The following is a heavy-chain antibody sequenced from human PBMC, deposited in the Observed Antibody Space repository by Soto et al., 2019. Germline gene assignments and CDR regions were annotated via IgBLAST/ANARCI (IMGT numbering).Heavy chain of an antibody. J-gene: IGHJ4*02. V-gene: IGHV4-34*01. Sequence: PSETLSLTCAVYGGPFRGYYWSWIRQTPGNGLEWIGEINQSGSTTYNPSLKSRVTISVDTSKNQFSLNLNSVTAADTAVYYCASVGRHWPLPALPRFDYWGPGTLLTVSS. CDR1: GGPFRGYY. D-gene: IGHD1-1*01. CDR2: INQSGST. CDR3: ASVGRHWPLPALPRFDY.